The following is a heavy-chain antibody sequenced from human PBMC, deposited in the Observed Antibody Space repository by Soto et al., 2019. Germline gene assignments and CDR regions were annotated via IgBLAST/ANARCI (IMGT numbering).Heavy chain of an antibody. J-gene: IGHJ6*01. CDR1: GFSFSNYG. V-gene: IGHV3-30*18. CDR2: ILYDGRNK. Sequence: GGSLRLSCAASGFSFSNYGMHWVRQAPGKGLEWVALILYDGRNKYYVDSVEGRFTISRDNSKNTLDLQMNSLRVEDTAVYYCVKDGLRRLVFSPTDYYGMDVWGQGTTVTVSS. D-gene: IGHD5-12*01. CDR3: VKDGLRRLVFSPTDYYGMDV.